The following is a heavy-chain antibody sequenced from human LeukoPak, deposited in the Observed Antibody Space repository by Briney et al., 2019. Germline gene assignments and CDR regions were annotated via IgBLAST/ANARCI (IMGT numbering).Heavy chain of an antibody. CDR2: MNYNSGNT. Sequence: GASVKVSCKASGYTFTSFDINWVRQATGQGLEWMGLMNYNSGNTGYAQKFQGRVIMTRNISISTAYMELSSLRSEDSAVYYCARVKYNWNDIFENWFDPWGQGTLVTVSS. J-gene: IGHJ5*02. V-gene: IGHV1-8*01. CDR3: ARVKYNWNDIFENWFDP. CDR1: GYTFTSFD. D-gene: IGHD1-1*01.